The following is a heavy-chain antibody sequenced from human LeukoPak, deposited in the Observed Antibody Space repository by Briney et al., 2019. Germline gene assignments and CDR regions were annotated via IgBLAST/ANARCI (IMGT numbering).Heavy chain of an antibody. CDR3: ARDCSTTSCSTIFDS. CDR1: GFSFDDYA. J-gene: IGHJ4*02. V-gene: IGHV3-20*04. CDR2: INWNGGST. D-gene: IGHD2-2*01. Sequence: PGGSLRLSCAASGFSFDDYARSWVRQPPGKGLEWVSVINWNGGSTGYADSVKGRFTISRDNAKNSLHLQMNSLRAEDTALYYCARDCSTTSCSTIFDSWGQGTLVTVSS.